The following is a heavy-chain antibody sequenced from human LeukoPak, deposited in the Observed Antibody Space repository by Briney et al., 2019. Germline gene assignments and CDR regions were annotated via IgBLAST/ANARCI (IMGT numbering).Heavy chain of an antibody. CDR2: ISSSSSYI. CDR1: GFTFSSYS. D-gene: IGHD4-23*01. J-gene: IGHJ4*02. CDR3: ARVGPDYGGNLPIDY. Sequence: PGGSLRLSCAASGFTFSSYSMTWVRQAPGKGLEWVSSISSSSSYIYYADSVKGRFTISRDNAKNSLYLQMNSLRAEDTAVYYCARVGPDYGGNLPIDYWGQGTLVTVSS. V-gene: IGHV3-21*01.